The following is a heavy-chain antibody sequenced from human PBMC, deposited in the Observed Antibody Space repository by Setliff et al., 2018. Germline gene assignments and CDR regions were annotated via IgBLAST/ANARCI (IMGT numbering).Heavy chain of an antibody. Sequence: GESQKISCQGSGYSFANTWIAWVRQMPGKGLEWMGIIYPGDSDTKYGPSFQGQVTISVDKSITTAYLQWSGLKASDTAMYYCARLTPMADFDYWGQGTLVTVSS. V-gene: IGHV5-51*01. CDR2: IYPGDSDT. D-gene: IGHD5-18*01. J-gene: IGHJ4*02. CDR1: GYSFANTW. CDR3: ARLTPMADFDY.